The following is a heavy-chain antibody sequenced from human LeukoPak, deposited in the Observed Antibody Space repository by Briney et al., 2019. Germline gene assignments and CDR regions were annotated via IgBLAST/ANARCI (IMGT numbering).Heavy chain of an antibody. J-gene: IGHJ4*02. Sequence: SETLSLTCAVYGGSFSVYYWSWIRQPPGKGLEWIGEINHSGSTNYNPSLKSRVTISVDTSKNQFSLKLSSVTAADTAVYYCARAEADSGYFDYWGQGTLVTVSS. CDR3: ARAEADSGYFDY. D-gene: IGHD1-26*01. V-gene: IGHV4-34*01. CDR2: INHSGST. CDR1: GGSFSVYY.